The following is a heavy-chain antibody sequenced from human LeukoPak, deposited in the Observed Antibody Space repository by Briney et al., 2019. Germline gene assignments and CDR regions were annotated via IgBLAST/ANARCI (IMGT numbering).Heavy chain of an antibody. CDR1: GGSISSYY. J-gene: IGHJ6*04. V-gene: IGHV4-59*01. CDR2: IYYSGST. Sequence: PSETLSLTCTVSGGSISSYYWSWIRQPPGKGLEWIGYIYYSGSTNYNPSLKSRVTISVDTSKNQFSLKLSSVTAADTAVYYCARDQVVVVVAAARDYYYYGMDVWGKGTMVTVSS. D-gene: IGHD2-15*01. CDR3: ARDQVVVVVAAARDYYYYGMDV.